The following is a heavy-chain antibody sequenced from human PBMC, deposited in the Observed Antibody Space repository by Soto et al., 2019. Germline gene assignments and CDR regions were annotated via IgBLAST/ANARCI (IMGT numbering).Heavy chain of an antibody. CDR3: ARFVFDQGLFDGFDM. CDR2: IYYRGST. V-gene: IGHV4-31*03. CDR1: GGSISTGGHY. D-gene: IGHD3-9*01. Sequence: TLSLTCTVSGGSISTGGHYWNWIRQHPGKGLEWIGYIYYRGSTYDNPSLKSRVTISVDTSKNQFSLKLSSVTAADTGVYYCARFVFDQGLFDGFDMWCQAIMVSVS. J-gene: IGHJ3*02.